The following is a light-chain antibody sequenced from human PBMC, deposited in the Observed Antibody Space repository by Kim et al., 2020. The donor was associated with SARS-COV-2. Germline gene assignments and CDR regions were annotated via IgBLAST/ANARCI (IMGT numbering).Light chain of an antibody. J-gene: IGKJ2*01. CDR1: QSLLHSNGYNY. CDR2: LGS. CDR3: MQALQTPPT. Sequence: DIVMTQSPLSLPVTPGEPASISCRSSQSLLHSNGYNYLDWYLQKPGQSPQLLIYLGSNRASGVTDRFSGSGSGTDFTLKISRVEAEDVGVYYCMQALQTPPTLGQGTKLEI. V-gene: IGKV2-28*01.